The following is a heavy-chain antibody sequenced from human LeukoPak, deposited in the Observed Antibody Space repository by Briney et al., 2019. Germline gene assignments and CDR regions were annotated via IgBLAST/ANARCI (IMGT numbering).Heavy chain of an antibody. CDR2: ISYDGSNK. V-gene: IGHV3-30*18. D-gene: IGHD3-16*01. CDR3: AKAKGAWANYFDY. CDR1: GFTFSSYG. Sequence: GGSLRLSCAASGFTFSSYGMHWVRQAPGKGLEWVAVISYDGSNKYYADSVKGRFTISRDNSKNTLYLQMNSLRAEDTAVYYCAKAKGAWANYFDYWGQGTLVTVSS. J-gene: IGHJ4*02.